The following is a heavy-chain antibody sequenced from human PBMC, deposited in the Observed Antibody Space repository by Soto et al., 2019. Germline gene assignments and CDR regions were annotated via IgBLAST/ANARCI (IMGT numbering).Heavy chain of an antibody. D-gene: IGHD1-26*01. Sequence: PGESLKISCKGSGYSFSSYWIAGVRQIPGRGLEWMGIIYPGDSDTRYSPSFQGQVTISADKSISTAYLQWSSLKASDTAMYYCARGGPLGARREDWFDPWGQGTLVTVSS. V-gene: IGHV5-51*01. CDR3: ARGGPLGARREDWFDP. CDR2: IYPGDSDT. J-gene: IGHJ5*02. CDR1: GYSFSSYW.